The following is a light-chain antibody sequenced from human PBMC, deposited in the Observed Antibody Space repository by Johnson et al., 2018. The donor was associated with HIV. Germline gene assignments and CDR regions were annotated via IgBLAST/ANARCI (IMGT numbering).Light chain of an antibody. Sequence: QSVLTQPPSVSAAPGQKVTISCSGSSSNIGNNYVSWFQQLPGTAPKLLICENDKRTSGIPDQSSGSKSGTSATLGITGLQTGDEADYYCGTWDSSLSFYVFGTGTKVTVL. J-gene: IGLJ1*01. CDR3: GTWDSSLSFYV. CDR1: SSNIGNNY. V-gene: IGLV1-51*02. CDR2: END.